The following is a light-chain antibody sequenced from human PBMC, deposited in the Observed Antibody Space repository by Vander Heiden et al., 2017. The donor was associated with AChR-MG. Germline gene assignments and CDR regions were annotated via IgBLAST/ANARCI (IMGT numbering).Light chain of an antibody. CDR2: DAS. V-gene: IGKV3-11*01. Sequence: EIVLTQSPATLSLSPGERAALSCRPSQSVSSYLAWYQQKPGQAPRLLIYDASNRATGIPARFSGSGSGTDFTLTISSLEPEDFAVYYGQQRSNWPLTFGGGTKVEIK. CDR1: QSVSSY. J-gene: IGKJ4*01. CDR3: QQRSNWPLT.